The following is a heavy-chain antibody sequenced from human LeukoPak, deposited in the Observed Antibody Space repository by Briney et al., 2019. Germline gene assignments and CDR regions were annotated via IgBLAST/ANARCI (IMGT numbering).Heavy chain of an antibody. V-gene: IGHV4-38-2*02. Sequence: SSETLSLTCAVSGYSISSGYNWGWIRQPPGKGLEWIGSIYHSGSTYYNPSLKSRVTTSLDTSKNQFSLKLSSVTAADTAVYYCARDRMATYPLWGQGTLVTVSS. CDR3: ARDRMATYPL. D-gene: IGHD5-24*01. J-gene: IGHJ4*02. CDR1: GYSISSGYN. CDR2: IYHSGST.